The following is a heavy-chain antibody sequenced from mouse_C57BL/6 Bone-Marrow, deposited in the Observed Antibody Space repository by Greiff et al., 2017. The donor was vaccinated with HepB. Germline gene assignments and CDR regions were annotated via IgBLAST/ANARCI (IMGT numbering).Heavy chain of an antibody. CDR2: IWSGGST. CDR3: ARTLITTVVATRAMDY. V-gene: IGHV2-2*01. Sequence: QVQLQQSGPGLVQPSQSLSITCTVSGFSLTSYGVHWVRQSPGKGLEWLGVIWSGGSTDYNAAFISRLSISKDNSKSQVFFKMNSLQADDTAIYYCARTLITTVVATRAMDYWGQGTSVTVSS. D-gene: IGHD1-1*01. CDR1: GFSLTSYG. J-gene: IGHJ4*01.